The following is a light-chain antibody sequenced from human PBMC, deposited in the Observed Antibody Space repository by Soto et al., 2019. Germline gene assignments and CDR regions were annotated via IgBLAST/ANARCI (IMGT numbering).Light chain of an antibody. CDR1: SSNIGAGYD. V-gene: IGLV1-40*01. Sequence: QSVLTQPPSVSGAPGQRVTISCTGSSSNIGAGYDVHWYQQLPGTAPKLLIYGNSNRPSGVPDRFSGSKSGTSASLAITGLQAKDEADYYCHSYDSSLTGVVFGGGTQLTVL. CDR3: HSYDSSLTGVV. CDR2: GNS. J-gene: IGLJ2*01.